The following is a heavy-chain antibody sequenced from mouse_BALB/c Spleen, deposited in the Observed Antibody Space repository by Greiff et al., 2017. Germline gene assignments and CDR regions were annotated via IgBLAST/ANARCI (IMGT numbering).Heavy chain of an antibody. CDR2: ISSGSSTI. CDR3: ARSDDGYYVFMDY. J-gene: IGHJ4*01. Sequence: EVKLMESGGGLVQPGGSRKLSCAASGFTFSSFGMHWVRQAPEKGLEWVAYISSGSSTIYYADTVKGRFTISRDNPKNTLFLQMTSLRSEDTAMYYCARSDDGYYVFMDYWGQGTSVTVSS. V-gene: IGHV5-17*02. D-gene: IGHD2-3*01. CDR1: GFTFSSFG.